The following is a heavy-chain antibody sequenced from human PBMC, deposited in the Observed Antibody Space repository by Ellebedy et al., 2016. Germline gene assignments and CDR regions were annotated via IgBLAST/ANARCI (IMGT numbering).Heavy chain of an antibody. Sequence: GESLKISXAASGIAFSDFFMSWVRRAPGKGLEWVATISSGGETTYFADSMRGRFTVSRDNSKSTLYLHMNSLRVDDTAVYYCYYGHYSASWGQGTLVTVSS. J-gene: IGHJ4*02. CDR2: ISSGGETT. CDR3: YYGHYSAS. CDR1: GIAFSDFF. D-gene: IGHD4-17*01. V-gene: IGHV3-23*01.